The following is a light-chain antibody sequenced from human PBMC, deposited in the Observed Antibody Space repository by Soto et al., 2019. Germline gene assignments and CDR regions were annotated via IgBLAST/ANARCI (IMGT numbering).Light chain of an antibody. V-gene: IGKV3-20*01. J-gene: IGKJ1*01. CDR2: GAS. CDR3: HQYGYSLWT. CDR1: QSVTSTY. Sequence: ESVLTQSPGTLSLSPGERATLSCRSSQSVTSTYLAWYQQKPGQAPSLLIYGASSRATGIPDRFSGSGSGTDFTLTISRLEPEDFALYYCHQYGYSLWTFGQGTKVDIK.